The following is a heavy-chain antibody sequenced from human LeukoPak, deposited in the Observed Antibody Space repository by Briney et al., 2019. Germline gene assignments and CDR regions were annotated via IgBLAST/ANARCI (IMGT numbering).Heavy chain of an antibody. Sequence: PSETLSLTCTVSGGSISSGSYYWSWIRQPAGKGLEWIGRIYTSGSTNYNPSLKSRVTISVDISKNQFSLKVSSVTAADTAVYFCARDAGHQLSRRNYYAMDVWGQGTTVTVSS. CDR2: IYTSGST. J-gene: IGHJ6*02. CDR1: GGSISSGSYY. CDR3: ARDAGHQLSRRNYYAMDV. D-gene: IGHD2-2*01. V-gene: IGHV4-61*02.